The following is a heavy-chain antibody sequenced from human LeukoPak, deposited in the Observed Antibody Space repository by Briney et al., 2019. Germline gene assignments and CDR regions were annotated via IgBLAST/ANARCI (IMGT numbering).Heavy chain of an antibody. D-gene: IGHD3-22*01. CDR3: ARDSATMIVGNWFDP. CDR1: GFTFSSYS. V-gene: IGHV3-21*01. J-gene: IGHJ5*02. CDR2: VSSSSSYI. Sequence: GGSLRLSCAASGFTFSSYSMNWVRQAPGKGLEWVSSVSSSSSYIYYADSVKGRFTISRDNAKNSLYLQMNSLRAEDTAVYYCARDSATMIVGNWFDPWGQGTLVTVSS.